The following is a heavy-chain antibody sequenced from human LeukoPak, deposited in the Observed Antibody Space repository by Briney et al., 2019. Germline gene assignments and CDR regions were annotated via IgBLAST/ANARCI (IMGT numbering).Heavy chain of an antibody. V-gene: IGHV1-18*01. CDR3: AREKYSSKLSAFDI. CDR1: GYTFTSYG. Sequence: GASVKVSCKASGYTFTSYGISWVRQAPGQGLEWMGWISAYNGNTNYAQKLQGRVTMTTDTSTSTAYMELRNLRSDDTAVYYCAREKYSSKLSAFDIWGQGTMVTVSS. D-gene: IGHD6-13*01. CDR2: ISAYNGNT. J-gene: IGHJ3*02.